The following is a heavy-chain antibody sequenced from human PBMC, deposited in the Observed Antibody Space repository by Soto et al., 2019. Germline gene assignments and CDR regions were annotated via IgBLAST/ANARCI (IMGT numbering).Heavy chain of an antibody. CDR1: VGAVSSVDYY. D-gene: IGHD2-8*01. CDR2: IYYSGSI. V-gene: IGHV4-61*08. Sequence: SETLSLTKSVFVGAVSSVDYYVTYVDQSPWKGLEWIVSIYYSGSINYNPSFYRLVTLSLDTSRQQFSLKLTSETAADTALYYCARGEYCRNGVCIHSFYFNYWGQGALVTFYS. CDR3: ARGEYCRNGVCIHSFYFNY. J-gene: IGHJ4*02.